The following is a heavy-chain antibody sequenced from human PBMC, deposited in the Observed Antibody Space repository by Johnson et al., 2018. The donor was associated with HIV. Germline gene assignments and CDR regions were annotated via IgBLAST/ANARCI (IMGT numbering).Heavy chain of an antibody. CDR3: ARELQLWFSAFDI. D-gene: IGHD5-18*01. V-gene: IGHV3-13*01. Sequence: EVQLVESGGGVVRPGGSLRLSCAASGFTFSSYDMHWVRQATGKGLEWVSAIGTAGDTYYPGSVKGRFTISRDNSKNTLYLQMNSLRAEDTAVYYCARELQLWFSAFDIWGQGTMVTVSS. CDR2: IGTAGDT. J-gene: IGHJ3*02. CDR1: GFTFSSYD.